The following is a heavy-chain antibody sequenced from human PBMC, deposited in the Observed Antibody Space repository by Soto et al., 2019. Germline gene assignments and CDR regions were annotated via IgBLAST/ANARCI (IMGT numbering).Heavy chain of an antibody. CDR1: GYTLTELS. J-gene: IGHJ6*03. CDR2: FDPEDGET. V-gene: IGHV1-24*01. D-gene: IGHD6-6*01. Sequence: ASVKVSCKVSGYTLTELSMHWVRQAPGKGLEWMGGFDPEDGETIYAQKFQGRVTMTEDTSTDTAYMELSSLSSDDTPVYYCARVRQLVGYLYCYMDVWGKGTSVTVPS. CDR3: ARVRQLVGYLYCYMDV.